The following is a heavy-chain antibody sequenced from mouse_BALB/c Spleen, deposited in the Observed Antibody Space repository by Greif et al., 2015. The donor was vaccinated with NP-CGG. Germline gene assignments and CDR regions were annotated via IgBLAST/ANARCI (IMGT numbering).Heavy chain of an antibody. CDR3: AITSFYGSSYEGAMDY. Sequence: LVESGPELEKTGASVKISCKASGYSFTGYNMNWVKQSNGKSLEWIGNIDPYYGGTSYNQKFKGKATLTVDKSSSTAYMQLKSLTAEDSAVYYCAITSFYGSSYEGAMDYRVQGTSVTVSS. D-gene: IGHD1-1*01. CDR2: IDPYYGGT. CDR1: GYSFTGYN. J-gene: IGHJ4*01. V-gene: IGHV1-39*01.